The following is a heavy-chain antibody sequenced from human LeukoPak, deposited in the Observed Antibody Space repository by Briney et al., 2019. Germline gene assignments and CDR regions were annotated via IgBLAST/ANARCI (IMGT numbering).Heavy chain of an antibody. J-gene: IGHJ4*02. CDR1: GFTFSSYE. CDR2: ISSSGSII. CDR3: ARSSGYYRPFDY. V-gene: IGHV3-48*03. D-gene: IGHD2/OR15-2a*01. Sequence: PGGSLRLSCAASGFTFSSYEMNWVRQAPGKGLEWLSYISSSGSIIHYADFVKGRFTISRDNAKNSLYLQMNSLRAEDTAVYYCARSSGYYRPFDYWGQGTLVTVSS.